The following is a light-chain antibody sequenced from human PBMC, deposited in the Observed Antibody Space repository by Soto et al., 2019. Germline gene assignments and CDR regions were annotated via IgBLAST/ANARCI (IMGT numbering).Light chain of an antibody. Sequence: EIVMTQSPATLSVSLGERATLSCRASQSISSNLAWYQQKPGQAPSLLLYGASTRATGIPARFSGSGSGTDFTLTISSLQSEDFAVYYCHQYNNWPPGTFGQGTKLEIK. CDR3: HQYNNWPPGT. J-gene: IGKJ2*02. V-gene: IGKV3-15*01. CDR1: QSISSN. CDR2: GAS.